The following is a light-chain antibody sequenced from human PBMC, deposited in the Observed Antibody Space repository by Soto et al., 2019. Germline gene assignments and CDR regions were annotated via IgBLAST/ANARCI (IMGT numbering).Light chain of an antibody. CDR3: QKYNSVPWT. Sequence: DIQMTQSPSSLSASIGDRVTITCRASQGISKFLAWYQQKPGEVPKLLIYAASVLRSGVPSRFGGSRSETDFTLTISSLQPEDVATYYCQKYNSVPWTFGQGTKVEIK. V-gene: IGKV1-27*01. CDR2: AAS. J-gene: IGKJ1*01. CDR1: QGISKF.